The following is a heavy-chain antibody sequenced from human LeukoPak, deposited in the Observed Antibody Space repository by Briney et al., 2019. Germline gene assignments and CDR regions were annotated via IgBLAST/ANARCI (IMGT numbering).Heavy chain of an antibody. V-gene: IGHV3-74*01. CDR3: ARISSDGISYYDH. CDR2: INSEGSTI. J-gene: IGHJ4*02. CDR1: GITFSTYW. D-gene: IGHD3-22*01. Sequence: PGGSLRLSCAGSGITFSTYWMHWVRQAPVKGPVWVSRINSEGSTISYADSVKGRFTISRDNAKNTLFLQMNSLRAEDTAVYYCARISSDGISYYDHWGQGTLVTVSS.